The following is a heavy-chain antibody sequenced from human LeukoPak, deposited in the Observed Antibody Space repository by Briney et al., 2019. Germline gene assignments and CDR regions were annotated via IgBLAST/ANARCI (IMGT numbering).Heavy chain of an antibody. Sequence: PGGSLRLSCTVSGFTFRSAWMSWVRQAPGKGPEWVGRIRSQTDGGTTDHGAPVQGRFTISRDDSQSTVYLQMTSLKIEDTAVYFCTTAPDSGSRDDYWGPGTLVTVSS. CDR1: GFTFRSAW. CDR3: TTAPDSGSRDDY. D-gene: IGHD1-26*01. J-gene: IGHJ4*02. V-gene: IGHV3-15*01. CDR2: IRSQTDGGTT.